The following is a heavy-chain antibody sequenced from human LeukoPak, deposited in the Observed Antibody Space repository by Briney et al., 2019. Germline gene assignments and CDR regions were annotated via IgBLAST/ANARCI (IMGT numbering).Heavy chain of an antibody. J-gene: IGHJ4*02. V-gene: IGHV3-7*04. CDR1: GFTFTSYW. CDR3: ARDQYYYDSSGYYHYFDY. Sequence: QPGGSLRLSCAASGFTFTSYWVSWVRQAPGKGLEWVANIKQDGSEKYYVDSVKGRFTISRDNTKNSLYLQMNSLRAEDTAVYYCARDQYYYDSSGYYHYFDYWGQGTLVTVSS. D-gene: IGHD3-22*01. CDR2: IKQDGSEK.